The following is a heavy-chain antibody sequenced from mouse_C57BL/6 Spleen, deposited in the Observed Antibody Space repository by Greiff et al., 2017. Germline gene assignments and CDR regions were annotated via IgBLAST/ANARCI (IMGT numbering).Heavy chain of an antibody. V-gene: IGHV14-1*01. J-gene: IGHJ4*01. CDR2: IDPEDGDT. D-gene: IGHD1-1*01. CDR1: GFNIKDYY. Sequence: VQLQQSGAELVRPGASVKLSCTASGFNIKDYYMHWVKQRPEQGLEWIGRIDPEDGDTEYAPKFQGKATMTADTSSNTAYLQLSSLTSEDTAVYYCTTIGLLRSHAMGYWGQGTSVTVSS. CDR3: TTIGLLRSHAMGY.